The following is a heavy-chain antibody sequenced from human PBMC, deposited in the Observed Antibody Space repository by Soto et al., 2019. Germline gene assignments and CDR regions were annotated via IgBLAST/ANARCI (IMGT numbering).Heavy chain of an antibody. CDR3: ASRMYGGYVWGYYYYDMDV. CDR2: VYYSGST. V-gene: IGHV4-59*01. D-gene: IGHD4-17*01. Sequence: SETLSLTCTVSGGSIDSYYWSWIRQPPGKGLEWIGYVYYSGSTNYNPSLKSRVTISVDTSKNQFSLKLSSVTAADTAVYYCASRMYGGYVWGYYYYDMDVWGQGTTVTVS. CDR1: GGSIDSYY. J-gene: IGHJ6*02.